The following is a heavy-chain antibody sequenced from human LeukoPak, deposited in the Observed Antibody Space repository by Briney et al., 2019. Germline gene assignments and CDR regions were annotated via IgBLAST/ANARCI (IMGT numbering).Heavy chain of an antibody. V-gene: IGHV3-21*01. D-gene: IGHD6-19*01. Sequence: PGGSLRLSCAASGFTFSSYSMNWVRQAPGKGLEWVSSISSSSSYIYYADSVKGRFTISRDNAKNSLYLQMNSLRAEDTAVYYCARVREWLGYYFDYWGQGTLVTVSS. CDR3: ARVREWLGYYFDY. J-gene: IGHJ4*02. CDR2: ISSSSSYI. CDR1: GFTFSSYS.